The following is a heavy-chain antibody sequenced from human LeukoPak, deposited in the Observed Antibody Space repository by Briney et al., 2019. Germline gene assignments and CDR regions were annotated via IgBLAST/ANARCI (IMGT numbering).Heavy chain of an antibody. Sequence: SETLSLTCTVSGGSISSYYWSWIRQPPGKGLEWIGYIYYSGSTNYNPSLKSRVTISVDTSKNQLSLKLSSVTAADTAVYYCARRGSGYYSYFDYWGQGTLVTVSS. D-gene: IGHD3-22*01. CDR3: ARRGSGYYSYFDY. J-gene: IGHJ4*02. V-gene: IGHV4-59*01. CDR1: GGSISSYY. CDR2: IYYSGST.